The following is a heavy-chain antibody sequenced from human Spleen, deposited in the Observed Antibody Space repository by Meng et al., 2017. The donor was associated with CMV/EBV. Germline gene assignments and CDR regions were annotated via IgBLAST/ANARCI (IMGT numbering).Heavy chain of an antibody. CDR3: ARGGTMVRGVITF. Sequence: GESLKISCAASGFTFSSYAMSWVRQAPGKGLEWVSAISGSGGSTYYADSVKGRFTISRDNSKNSLYLQMNSLRAEDTAVYYCARGGTMVRGVITFWGQGTLVTVSS. J-gene: IGHJ4*02. D-gene: IGHD3-10*01. CDR2: ISGSGGST. V-gene: IGHV3-23*01. CDR1: GFTFSSYA.